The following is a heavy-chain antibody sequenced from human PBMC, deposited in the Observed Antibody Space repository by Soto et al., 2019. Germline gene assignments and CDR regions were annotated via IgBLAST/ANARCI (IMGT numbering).Heavy chain of an antibody. V-gene: IGHV4-4*02. Sequence: QVQLQESGPGLVKPSGTLSLTCAVSGGSISSSNWWSWVRQPPGKGLEWIGEIYHSGSTNYNPSLKSRVTISVDKSKNQFSLKLSSVTAADTAVYYCAREKILSHLSRGYYFDYWGQGTLVTVSS. J-gene: IGHJ4*02. CDR3: AREKILSHLSRGYYFDY. CDR2: IYHSGST. CDR1: GGSISSSNW. D-gene: IGHD3-3*02.